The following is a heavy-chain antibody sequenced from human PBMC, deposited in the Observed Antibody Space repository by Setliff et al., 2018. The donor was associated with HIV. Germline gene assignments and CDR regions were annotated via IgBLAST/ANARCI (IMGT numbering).Heavy chain of an antibody. D-gene: IGHD3-22*01. V-gene: IGHV4-4*09. CDR2: IFTSGDT. CDR3: ASAPLYFYDGGGYLKY. CDR1: GVSISNYS. Sequence: PSETLSLTCTVSGVSISNYSWNWIRQPPGKGLEWIGYIFTSGDTNYNPSLRSRVTLSVDTSKNQVSLKLGSVTAADTAVYFCASAPLYFYDGGGYLKYWGQGSQVTVSS. J-gene: IGHJ4*02.